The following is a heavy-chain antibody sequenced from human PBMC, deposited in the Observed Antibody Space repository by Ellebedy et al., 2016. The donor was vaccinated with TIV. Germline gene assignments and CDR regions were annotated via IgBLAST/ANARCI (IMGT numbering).Heavy chain of an antibody. D-gene: IGHD6-19*01. Sequence: PGGSLRLSCAASGFTFSNYNLNWVRQAPGKGLEWVSSISSRSSYIYYADSVKGRFTISRDNPKNSLYLQMNSLRAEDTAVYYCARAGGAVTGTGSGMDVWGQGTTVTVSS. V-gene: IGHV3-21*01. CDR1: GFTFSNYN. CDR3: ARAGGAVTGTGSGMDV. CDR2: ISSRSSYI. J-gene: IGHJ6*02.